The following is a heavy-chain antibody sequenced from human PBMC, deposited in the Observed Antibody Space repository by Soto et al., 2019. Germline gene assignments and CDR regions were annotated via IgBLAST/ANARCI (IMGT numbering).Heavy chain of an antibody. J-gene: IGHJ4*02. CDR2: ISGSGDNT. CDR1: GFTFSNYA. Sequence: GGSLRLSCAASGFTFSNYAMSWVRQAPGKGLEWVSAISGSGDNTYYADSVKGRFTISRDNSKNTLYLQMNSLRAEDTAVYYCASPGSYGGNKELGYWGQGTLVTVSS. D-gene: IGHD1-26*01. CDR3: ASPGSYGGNKELGY. V-gene: IGHV3-23*01.